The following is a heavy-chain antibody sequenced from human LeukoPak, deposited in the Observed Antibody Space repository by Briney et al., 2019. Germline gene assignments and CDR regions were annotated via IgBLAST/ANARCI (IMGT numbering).Heavy chain of an antibody. J-gene: IGHJ4*02. CDR3: VKVAKYYYGSETYYFFEH. V-gene: IGHV3-7*01. CDR2: INQDETEK. CDR1: GFTFTTYW. Sequence: TGESLRLSCAASGFTFTTYWMSWVRQLPGKGLEWVANINQDETEKYYVDSVKGRFTISRNNAKNSLDLQMNSLRVEDTGIYYCVKVAKYYYGSETYYFFEHWGQGTPVTASS. D-gene: IGHD3-10*01.